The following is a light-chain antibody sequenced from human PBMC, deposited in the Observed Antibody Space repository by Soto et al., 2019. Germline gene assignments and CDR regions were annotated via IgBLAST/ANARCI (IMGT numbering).Light chain of an antibody. CDR2: ANN. CDR1: RSNIAVNS. Sequence: QSVLTQSPSASGTPGQRVSISCSGARSNIAVNSVDWYQQLPGTAPKVLIYANNQRPSGVPDRFSGSKSGTSASLAINGLQSDDEAHYFCAAWDDSLNGLVFGGGTKLTVL. J-gene: IGLJ2*01. V-gene: IGLV1-44*01. CDR3: AAWDDSLNGLV.